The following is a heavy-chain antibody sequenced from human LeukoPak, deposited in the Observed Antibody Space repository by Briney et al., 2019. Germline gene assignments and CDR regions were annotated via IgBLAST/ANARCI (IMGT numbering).Heavy chain of an antibody. CDR2: ISSSGSTI. D-gene: IGHD3-22*01. CDR1: GFSFSSYA. CDR3: AIARGYYYDSSGYLSGMDV. Sequence: GRSLRLSCVASGFSFSSYAMNWVRQAPGKGLEWVSYISSSGSTIYYADSVKGRFTISRDNAKNSLYLQMNSLRAEDTAVYYCAIARGYYYDSSGYLSGMDVWGQGTTVTVSS. J-gene: IGHJ6*02. V-gene: IGHV3-48*03.